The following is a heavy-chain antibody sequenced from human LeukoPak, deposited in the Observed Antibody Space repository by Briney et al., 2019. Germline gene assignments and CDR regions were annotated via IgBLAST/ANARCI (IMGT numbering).Heavy chain of an antibody. CDR2: IYYSGST. V-gene: IGHV4-31*03. Sequence: PSETLSLTCTVSGGSISSGGYYWSWIRQHPGKGLEWIGYIYYSGSTYYNPSLKSRVTISVDTSKNQFSLKVSSVTAADTAVYYCASLVGPSPFFDYWGQGTLVTVSS. CDR1: GGSISSGGYY. J-gene: IGHJ4*02. CDR3: ASLVGPSPFFDY. D-gene: IGHD2-2*01.